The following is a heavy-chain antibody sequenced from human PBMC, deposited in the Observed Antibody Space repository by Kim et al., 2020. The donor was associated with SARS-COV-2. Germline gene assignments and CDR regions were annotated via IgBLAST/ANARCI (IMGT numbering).Heavy chain of an antibody. J-gene: IGHJ3*02. D-gene: IGHD2-2*01. Sequence: GESLKISCKGSGYSFTSYWIGLVRQMPGKGLGWRGIIYPGDSDTRYSTSFQGQVTISADKSISTAYPQWSSLKTSDTAMYYCSKRYCSSTSCDDAFDIWGQGTMVTVSS. V-gene: IGHV5-51*01. CDR3: SKRYCSSTSCDDAFDI. CDR1: GYSFTSYW. CDR2: IYPGDSDT.